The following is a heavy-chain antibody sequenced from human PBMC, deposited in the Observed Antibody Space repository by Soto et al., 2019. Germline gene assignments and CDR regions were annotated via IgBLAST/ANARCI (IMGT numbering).Heavy chain of an antibody. CDR1: GGSISSSSYY. V-gene: IGHV4-39*01. J-gene: IGHJ4*02. CDR2: IYYSGST. Sequence: SATLSLTCTVSGGSISSSSYYWGWIRQPPGKGLEWIGSIYYSGSTYYNPSLKSRVTISVDTSKNQFSLKLSSVTAADTAVYYCARQLETGHFDYWGQGTLVTVSS. CDR3: ARQLETGHFDY. D-gene: IGHD3-3*01.